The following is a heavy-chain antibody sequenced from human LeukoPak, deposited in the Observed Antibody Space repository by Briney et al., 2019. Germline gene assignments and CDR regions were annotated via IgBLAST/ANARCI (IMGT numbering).Heavy chain of an antibody. CDR3: ARQPTYNWNDGYNWFDP. CDR1: GYSFTSYW. Sequence: GESLKISCKGSGYSFTSYWIGWVRQMPGKGLEGLVIIYPGDSDTRYSPSFQGQVTISADNSISTAYLQWSSLKASDTATYYCARQPTYNWNDGYNWFDPWGQGTLVTVSS. V-gene: IGHV5-51*01. D-gene: IGHD1-20*01. J-gene: IGHJ5*02. CDR2: IYPGDSDT.